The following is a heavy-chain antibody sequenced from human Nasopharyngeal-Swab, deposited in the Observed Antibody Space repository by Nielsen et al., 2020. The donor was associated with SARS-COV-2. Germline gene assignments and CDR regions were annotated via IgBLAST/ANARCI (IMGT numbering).Heavy chain of an antibody. J-gene: IGHJ4*02. CDR2: IYGGGFVT. Sequence: WIRQPPGKGLEWVALIYGGGFVTHYVDSVEGRFTVSRDDSRGTLSLQMNSLRVDDTAVYYCASARGSFDYWGQGAVVTVSS. CDR3: ASARGSFDY. V-gene: IGHV3-23*03.